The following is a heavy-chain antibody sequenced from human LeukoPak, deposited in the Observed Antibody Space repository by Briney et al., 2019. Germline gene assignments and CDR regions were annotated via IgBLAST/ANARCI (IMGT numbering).Heavy chain of an antibody. Sequence: SETLSPTCTLSGGSLSSYYWSWLRQPPAKGLEWIGYISYSVSTNYNPSLKSRVTISVDAAKNQFYLKLSSVTAADTAIYYCARLYSSSLGRVFDYWGQGTLVTVSS. CDR1: GGSLSSYY. V-gene: IGHV4-59*01. J-gene: IGHJ4*02. CDR2: ISYSVST. CDR3: ARLYSSSLGRVFDY. D-gene: IGHD6-13*01.